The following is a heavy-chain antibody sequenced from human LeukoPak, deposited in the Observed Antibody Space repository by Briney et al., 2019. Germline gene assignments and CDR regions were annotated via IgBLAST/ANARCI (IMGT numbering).Heavy chain of an antibody. Sequence: ASVKVSCKASGYTFTSYGISWVRQAPGQGLEWMGWISAYNGNTNYAQKLQGRVTMTTDTSTSTAYMELRSLRSDDTAVYYCARDSDILASDAFDIWGQGTMVTVSS. D-gene: IGHD3-9*01. CDR1: GYTFTSYG. V-gene: IGHV1-18*01. CDR3: ARDSDILASDAFDI. J-gene: IGHJ3*02. CDR2: ISAYNGNT.